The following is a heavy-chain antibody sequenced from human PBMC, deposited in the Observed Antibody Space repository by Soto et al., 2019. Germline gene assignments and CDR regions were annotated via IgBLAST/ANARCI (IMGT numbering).Heavy chain of an antibody. CDR1: GFTFSESA. CDR2: IRSKANSYAT. CDR3: AVVVVPALLPLDY. J-gene: IGHJ4*02. V-gene: IGHV3-73*01. Sequence: GGSLRVYCAASGFTFSESAMHWVRQASGKGLEWVGRIRSKANSYATAYAASVKGRFTISRDDSKNTAYLQMNSLKTEDTAVYYFAVVVVPALLPLDYWGQVPLVAVFS. D-gene: IGHD2-15*01.